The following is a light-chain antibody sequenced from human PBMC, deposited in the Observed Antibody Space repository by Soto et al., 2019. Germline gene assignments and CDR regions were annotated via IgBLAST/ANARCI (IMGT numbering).Light chain of an antibody. V-gene: IGKV3-20*01. Sequence: EFVLTQSPGTLSLSPGERATLSCRASQTVRNNYLAWYQQKPGQAPRLLIYDASSRATGIPGRFSGSGSGTDFTLTISRLEPEDFAVYYCQQYVTSPWAFGQGTKVDIK. CDR3: QQYVTSPWA. J-gene: IGKJ1*01. CDR2: DAS. CDR1: QTVRNNY.